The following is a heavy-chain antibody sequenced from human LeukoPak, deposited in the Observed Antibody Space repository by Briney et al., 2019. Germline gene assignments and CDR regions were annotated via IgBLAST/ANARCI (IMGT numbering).Heavy chain of an antibody. V-gene: IGHV3-7*03. CDR3: ARDNKTARWAFDI. Sequence: GGSLRLSCAASGFTFSSYWMSWVRQAPGKGLEWVANIKQDGSEKYYVDSVKGRFTISRDNSKNTLYLQMNSLRAEDTAVYYCARDNKTARWAFDIWGQGTMVTVSS. CDR2: IKQDGSEK. D-gene: IGHD5-18*01. J-gene: IGHJ3*02. CDR1: GFTFSSYW.